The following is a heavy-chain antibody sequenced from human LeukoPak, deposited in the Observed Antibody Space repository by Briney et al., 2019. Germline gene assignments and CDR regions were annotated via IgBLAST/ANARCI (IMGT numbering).Heavy chain of an antibody. CDR1: GGSISSYY. CDR3: ARGPGIAAAGTNYYYYYYMDV. CDR2: IYTSGST. D-gene: IGHD6-13*01. J-gene: IGHJ6*03. Sequence: PSETLSLTCTVSGGSISSYYWSWIRQPAGKGLEWIGRIYTSGSTNYNPSLKSRVTMSVDTSKNQFSLKLSSVTAADTAVYYCARGPGIAAAGTNYYYYYYMDVWGKGTTVTISS. V-gene: IGHV4-4*07.